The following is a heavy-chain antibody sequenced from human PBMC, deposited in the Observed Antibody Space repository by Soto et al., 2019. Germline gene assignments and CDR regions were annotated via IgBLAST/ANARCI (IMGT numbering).Heavy chain of an antibody. CDR2: IIPNFATA. CDR1: GGTFNNYA. Sequence: QVQLVQSGAEVKKPGSSVKVSCKASGGTFNNYAISWVRQAPRQGLEWMGGIIPNFATANYAQNFQGRVTITADESTSTAYMELSSLRSEDTAMYYCARGRQQGTNNEFDYWGQGTLVTVSS. D-gene: IGHD1-1*01. CDR3: ARGRQQGTNNEFDY. V-gene: IGHV1-69*01. J-gene: IGHJ4*02.